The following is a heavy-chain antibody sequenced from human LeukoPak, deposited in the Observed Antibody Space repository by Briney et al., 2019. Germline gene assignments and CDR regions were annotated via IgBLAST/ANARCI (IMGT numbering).Heavy chain of an antibody. J-gene: IGHJ4*02. D-gene: IGHD3-10*01. Sequence: GGSLRLSCAATGFTFTNYWMGWVRQAPGKGLEWVANMRQDGGEKYYFGPLNGRFTISRDNAKNSVYLQMNSLTAEDTGVYYCARDRFARLPFDYWGQGTLVTVSS. CDR2: MRQDGGEK. CDR3: ARDRFARLPFDY. V-gene: IGHV3-7*01. CDR1: GFTFTNYW.